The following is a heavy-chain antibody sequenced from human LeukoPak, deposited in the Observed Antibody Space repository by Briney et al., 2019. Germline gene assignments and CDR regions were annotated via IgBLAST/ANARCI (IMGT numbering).Heavy chain of an antibody. D-gene: IGHD6-13*01. CDR2: INPNSAGT. Sequence: GASVKVSCKASAYIFTGYYIHWVRQAPGQGLEWMGWINPNSAGTNYAQKFQGRVTMTRDTSISTAYMELSRLRSDDPAVYYCAIIAAAGYFDYWGQGTLVTVSS. V-gene: IGHV1-2*02. CDR3: AIIAAAGYFDY. J-gene: IGHJ4*02. CDR1: AYIFTGYY.